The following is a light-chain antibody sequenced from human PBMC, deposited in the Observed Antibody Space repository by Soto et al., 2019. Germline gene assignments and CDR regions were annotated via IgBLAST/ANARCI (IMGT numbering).Light chain of an antibody. V-gene: IGKV1-5*01. CDR3: QQYDNVLSLT. J-gene: IGKJ4*01. CDR1: QSLSNW. Sequence: DIQMTQSPSTLSASVGDRVTITCRASQSLSNWFAWYQQKPGKAPKLLIYDASSLETGVPSRFSGSGSGTAFTLIISSLQPDEFATYYCQQYDNVLSLTFGGGTKVDNK. CDR2: DAS.